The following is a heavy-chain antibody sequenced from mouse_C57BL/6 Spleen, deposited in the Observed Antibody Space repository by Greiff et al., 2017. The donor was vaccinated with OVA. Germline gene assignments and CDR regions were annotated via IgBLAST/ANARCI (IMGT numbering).Heavy chain of an antibody. V-gene: IGHV2-5*01. Sequence: QVQLQQSGPGLVQPSQSLSITCTVSGFSLTSYGVHWVRQSPGKGLEWLGVIWRGGSTDYNAAFMSRLSITKDNSKSQVFFKMNSLQADDTAIYDCAKIDYDVGYAMDYWGQGTSVTVSS. CDR3: AKIDYDVGYAMDY. CDR2: IWRGGST. CDR1: GFSLTSYG. D-gene: IGHD2-4*01. J-gene: IGHJ4*01.